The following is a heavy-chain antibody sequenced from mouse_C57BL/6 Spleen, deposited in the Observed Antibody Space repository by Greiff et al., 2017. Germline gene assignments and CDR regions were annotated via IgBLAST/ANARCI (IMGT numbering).Heavy chain of an antibody. CDR1: GYTFTSYW. Sequence: QVHVKQSGAELAKPGASVKLSCKASGYTFTSYWMHWVKQRPGQGLEWIGYINPSSGYTKYNQKFKDKATLTVDKSSSTAYMQLSSLTYEDSAVXYCARWDSNWDDYWGQGTTLTVSS. CDR2: INPSSGYT. D-gene: IGHD4-1*01. V-gene: IGHV1-7*01. J-gene: IGHJ2*01. CDR3: ARWDSNWDDY.